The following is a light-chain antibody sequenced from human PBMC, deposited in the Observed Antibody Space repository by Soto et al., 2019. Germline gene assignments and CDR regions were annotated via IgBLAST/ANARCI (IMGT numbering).Light chain of an antibody. V-gene: IGKV1-27*01. CDR1: QGISNY. CDR2: AAS. CDR3: QKYNNAPRT. Sequence: DIPMTQSPSSLSASVGDTVTITCRASQGISNYLAWYQQKPGQVPNLLIYAASTLQSGVPSRFSGSGSGTDFTLTIISLRPEDVATYYCQKYNNAPRTFGQGTKVEI. J-gene: IGKJ1*01.